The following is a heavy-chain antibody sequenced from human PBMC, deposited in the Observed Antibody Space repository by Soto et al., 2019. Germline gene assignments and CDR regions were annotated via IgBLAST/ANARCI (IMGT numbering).Heavy chain of an antibody. CDR3: ARRGSHCTSNYYYWRGFDP. Sequence: PSETLSLTCTVSGGSISSSNYYWAWVRQPPGKGLEWIGDIYYSGSTYYNPSLKSRVTISVDTSKNQFSLRLSSVTAADTAVYYCARRGSHCTSNYYYWRGFDPWGQGTLVTVSS. V-gene: IGHV4-39*01. J-gene: IGHJ5*02. CDR2: IYYSGST. CDR1: GGSISSSNYY. D-gene: IGHD2-2*01.